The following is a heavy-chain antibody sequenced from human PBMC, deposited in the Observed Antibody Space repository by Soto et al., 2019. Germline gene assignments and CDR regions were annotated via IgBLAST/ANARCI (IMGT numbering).Heavy chain of an antibody. V-gene: IGHV4-34*01. D-gene: IGHD6-13*01. CDR2: INHSGST. CDR1: GGSFSGYY. Sequence: QVQLQQWGAGLLKPSETLSLTCAVYGGSFSGYYWSWIRQPPGKGLEWIGEINHSGSTNYNPSLKRRVTTXXAXSXNQFALKLSSVTAADTAVYYCASISGYSSSFRPTDYWGQGTLVTVSS. J-gene: IGHJ4*02. CDR3: ASISGYSSSFRPTDY.